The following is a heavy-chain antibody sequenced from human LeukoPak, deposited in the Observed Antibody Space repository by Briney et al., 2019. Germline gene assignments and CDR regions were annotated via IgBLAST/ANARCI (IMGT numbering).Heavy chain of an antibody. Sequence: SETLSLTCTISGGSISTYYWSWIRQPAGKGLEWIGRMSATGNANYNPSLKGRVTMSIDASKNQFSLKLTSVTAADTAVYYCLRGGIYGYPWGQGTLVTVSS. CDR3: LRGGIYGYP. J-gene: IGHJ5*02. D-gene: IGHD3-10*01. V-gene: IGHV4-4*07. CDR1: GGSISTYY. CDR2: MSATGNA.